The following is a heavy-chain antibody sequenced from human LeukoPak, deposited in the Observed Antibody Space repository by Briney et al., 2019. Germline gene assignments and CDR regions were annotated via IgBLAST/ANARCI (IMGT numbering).Heavy chain of an antibody. CDR1: GFTFSSYA. CDR3: ARDPLYGGPMDV. J-gene: IGHJ6*02. CDR2: ISSNGGST. V-gene: IGHV3-64*01. D-gene: IGHD4-23*01. Sequence: GGSLRLSCAASGFTFSSYAMHWVRQAPGKGLEYVSAISSNGGSTYYANSVKGRFTISRDNSKNTLYLQMGSLRAEDMAVYYCARDPLYGGPMDVWGQGTTVTVSS.